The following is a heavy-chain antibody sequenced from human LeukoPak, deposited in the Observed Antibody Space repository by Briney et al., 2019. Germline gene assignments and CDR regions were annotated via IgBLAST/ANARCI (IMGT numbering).Heavy chain of an antibody. D-gene: IGHD3-10*01. CDR2: INHSGST. J-gene: IGHJ4*02. V-gene: IGHV4-34*01. CDR1: GGSFSGYY. CDR3: ARHSRAFYYGSGSDY. Sequence: PSETLSLTCAVYGGSFSGYYWSWIRQPPGKGLEWLGEINHSGSTNYNPSLKSRVTISVDTSKNQFSLKLSSVTAADTAVYYCARHSRAFYYGSGSDYWGQGTLVTVSS.